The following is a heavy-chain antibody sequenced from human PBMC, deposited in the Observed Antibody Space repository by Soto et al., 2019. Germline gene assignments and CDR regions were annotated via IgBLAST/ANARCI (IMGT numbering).Heavy chain of an antibody. CDR2: ISWNSGSI. V-gene: IGHV3-9*01. Sequence: SLRLSCAASGFTFDDYAMHWVRQAPGKGLEWVSGISWNSGSIGYADSVKGRFTISRDNAKNSLYLQMNSLRAEDTALYYCAKSGISVLTALLYFDLWGRGTLVTVSS. J-gene: IGHJ2*01. D-gene: IGHD2-21*02. CDR3: AKSGISVLTALLYFDL. CDR1: GFTFDDYA.